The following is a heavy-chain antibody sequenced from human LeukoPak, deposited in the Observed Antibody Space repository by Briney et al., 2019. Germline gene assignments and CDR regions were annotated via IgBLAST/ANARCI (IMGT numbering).Heavy chain of an antibody. V-gene: IGHV4-59*01. D-gene: IGHD3-9*01. CDR2: IYYSGST. CDR3: AREDYDILTGYYIFDY. Sequence: SETLSLTCTVSGGSISSYYWSWIRQPPGKGLEWIGYIYYSGSTNYNPSLKSRVTISVDTSKNQFSLKLSSVTAADTAVYYCAREDYDILTGYYIFDYWGQGTLVTVSS. CDR1: GGSISSYY. J-gene: IGHJ4*02.